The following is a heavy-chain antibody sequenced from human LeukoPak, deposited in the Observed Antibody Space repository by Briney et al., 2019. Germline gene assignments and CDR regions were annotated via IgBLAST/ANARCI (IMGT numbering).Heavy chain of an antibody. V-gene: IGHV4-30-2*01. Sequence: PSETLSLTCAVSGGSISSGGYSWSWIRQPPGKGLEWIGYIYHSGSTYYNPSLKSRVTISVDRSKNQFSLKLSSVTAADTAVYYCASRSSSYYYYYGMDVWGQGTTVTVSS. CDR2: IYHSGST. J-gene: IGHJ6*02. CDR3: ASRSSSYYYYYGMDV. D-gene: IGHD6-6*01. CDR1: GGSISSGGYS.